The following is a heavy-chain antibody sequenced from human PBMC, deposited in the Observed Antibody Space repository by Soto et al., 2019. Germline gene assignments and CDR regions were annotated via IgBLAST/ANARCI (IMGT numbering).Heavy chain of an antibody. Sequence: PGASLKISCKGSGYSFTSYWISWVRQMPVKGLEWMGRIDPSDSYTNYSPSFQGHVTISADKSISTAYLQWSRLKASDTAMYYCARLGYGGHPLYDYWGQGTPVTGSS. CDR1: GYSFTSYW. J-gene: IGHJ4*02. CDR3: ARLGYGGHPLYDY. D-gene: IGHD5-18*01. CDR2: IDPSDSYT. V-gene: IGHV5-10-1*01.